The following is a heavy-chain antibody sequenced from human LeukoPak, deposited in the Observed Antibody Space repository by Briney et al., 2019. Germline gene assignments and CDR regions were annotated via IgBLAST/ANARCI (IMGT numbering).Heavy chain of an antibody. CDR2: AYGGGST. CDR1: GFTIDSNY. CDR3: ARALGSYYYYGMDV. J-gene: IGHJ6*02. V-gene: IGHV3-66*01. Sequence: GGSLRLSCAASGFTIDSNYMYWVRQAPGKGLEWVSVAYGGGSTYYADSVKGRFTISRDNSKNTLYLQMDSLRAEDTAVYYCARALGSYYYYGMDVWGQGTTVTVSS. D-gene: IGHD7-27*01.